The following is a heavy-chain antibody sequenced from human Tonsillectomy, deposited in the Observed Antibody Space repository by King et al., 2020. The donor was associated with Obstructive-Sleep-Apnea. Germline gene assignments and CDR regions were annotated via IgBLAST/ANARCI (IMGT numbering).Heavy chain of an antibody. V-gene: IGHV4-4*07. CDR2: IYPSGST. Sequence: QLQESGPGLVKPSETLSLTCTVSGGSISSYYWSWIRQPAGKGLEWIGRIYPSGSTNYNPSLKSRVTMSVDPSKTQFSLKLSPVTAADTAVYYCARDHPSIGELSTHWGQGTLVTVSS. CDR3: ARDHPSIGELSTH. J-gene: IGHJ4*02. CDR1: GGSISSYY. D-gene: IGHD3-10*01.